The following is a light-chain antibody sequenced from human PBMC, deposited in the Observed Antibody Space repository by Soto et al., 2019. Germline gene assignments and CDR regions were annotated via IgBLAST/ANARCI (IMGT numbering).Light chain of an antibody. CDR3: QSYDISLSGVL. Sequence: QAVVTQPPSVSGAPGQRVTISCTGSSSNIGAGYDVHWYQHLPGTAPKVLIYRNRHRPSGVPDRFSGSKSGTSASLAITGLQADDEADYYSQSYDISLSGVLFGGGTKLTVL. CDR2: RNR. V-gene: IGLV1-40*01. J-gene: IGLJ2*01. CDR1: SSNIGAGYD.